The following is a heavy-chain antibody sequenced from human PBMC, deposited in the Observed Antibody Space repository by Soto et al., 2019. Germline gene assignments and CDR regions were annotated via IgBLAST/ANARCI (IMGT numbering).Heavy chain of an antibody. J-gene: IGHJ5*02. CDR2: INHSGST. V-gene: IGHV4-34*01. Sequence: PSETLSLTCAVYGGSFSGYYWSWIRQPPGKGLEWIGEINHSGSTNYNPSLKSRVTISVDTSKNQFSLKLSSVTAADTAVYYCARGSPGLLWFGGNWFDPWGQGTLVTVSS. CDR3: ARGSPGLLWFGGNWFDP. CDR1: GGSFSGYY. D-gene: IGHD3-10*01.